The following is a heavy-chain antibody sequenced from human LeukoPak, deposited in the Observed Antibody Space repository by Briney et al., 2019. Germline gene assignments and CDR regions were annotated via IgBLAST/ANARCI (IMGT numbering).Heavy chain of an antibody. J-gene: IGHJ6*03. CDR3: AKHSSRSLYYYYYMDV. CDR1: GFTFSDYY. Sequence: GGSLRLSCAASGFTFSDYYMSWIRQAPGKGLEWLSYINIGGTNTHYADSVKGRFTISRDNSKNTLYLQMNSLRAEDTAVYYCAKHSSRSLYYYYYMDVWGKGTTVTVSS. D-gene: IGHD2-2*01. V-gene: IGHV3-11*06. CDR2: INIGGTNT.